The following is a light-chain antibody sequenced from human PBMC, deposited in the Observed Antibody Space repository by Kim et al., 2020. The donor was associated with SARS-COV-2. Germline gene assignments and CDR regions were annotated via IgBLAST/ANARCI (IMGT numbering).Light chain of an antibody. CDR1: NLGDKY. J-gene: IGLJ2*01. V-gene: IGLV3-1*01. CDR2: QDR. Sequence: SYELTQPPSVSVSPGQTASITCSGDNLGDKYTCWYQQKPGKSPVLIIYQDRKRPSGIPERFSGSNSGNTATLTISGTQTMDEADYYCQAWDSSTTGVLFG. CDR3: QAWDSSTTGVL.